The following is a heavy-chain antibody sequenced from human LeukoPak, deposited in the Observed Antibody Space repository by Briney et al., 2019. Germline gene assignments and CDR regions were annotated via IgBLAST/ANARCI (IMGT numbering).Heavy chain of an antibody. CDR3: AKDWTLGYNYGTIEY. D-gene: IGHD5-24*01. J-gene: IGHJ4*02. V-gene: IGHV3-30*18. CDR1: GFTFSSFG. CDR2: ISYDGTYK. Sequence: PGGSLRLSCAASGFTFSSFGTHWVRQAPGKGLQWVAVISYDGTYKHYADSVKGRFNISRDNSQNTVYLQMHGLRGEDTALYFCAKDWTLGYNYGTIEYWGPGALVTVS.